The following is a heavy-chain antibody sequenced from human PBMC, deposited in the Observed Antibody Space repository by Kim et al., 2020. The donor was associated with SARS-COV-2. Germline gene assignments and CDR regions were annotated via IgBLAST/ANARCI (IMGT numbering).Heavy chain of an antibody. D-gene: IGHD6-13*01. V-gene: IGHV5-51*01. J-gene: IGHJ4*02. CDR3: ARNPLAAAADY. Sequence: TRYSPSFQGQVTIAADKSISTAYLQWSSLKASDTAMYYCARNPLAAAADYWGQGTLVTVSS. CDR2: T.